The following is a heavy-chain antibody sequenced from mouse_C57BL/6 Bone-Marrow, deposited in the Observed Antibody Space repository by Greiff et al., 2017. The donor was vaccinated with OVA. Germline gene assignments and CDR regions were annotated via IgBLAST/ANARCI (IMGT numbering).Heavy chain of an antibody. V-gene: IGHV14-2*01. Sequence: EVKLMESGAELVKPGASVKLSCTASGFNITDYYMHWVKQRTEQGLEWIGRIDPEDGGTNYAPKFQAKATITADTSSNTAYLQLSSLTSEDTAVYYCARDPPYYGSTLYAMDYWGQGTSVTVSS. J-gene: IGHJ4*01. CDR1: GFNITDYY. CDR3: ARDPPYYGSTLYAMDY. CDR2: IDPEDGGT. D-gene: IGHD1-1*01.